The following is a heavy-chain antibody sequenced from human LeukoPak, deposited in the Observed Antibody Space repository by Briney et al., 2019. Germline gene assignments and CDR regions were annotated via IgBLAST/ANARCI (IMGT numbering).Heavy chain of an antibody. CDR3: ASQLFHLDSSGYPLDALDI. CDR1: GGTFSNYA. J-gene: IGHJ3*02. Sequence: GASVKVSCKTSGGTFSNYAISWVRQAPGQGLEWMGVIIPIYDTPNYAQKWQGRVTITTDESTSTAYMELRSQRSEDTAVYYCASQLFHLDSSGYPLDALDIWGQGTMVTVSS. D-gene: IGHD3-22*01. CDR2: IIPIYDTP. V-gene: IGHV1-69*05.